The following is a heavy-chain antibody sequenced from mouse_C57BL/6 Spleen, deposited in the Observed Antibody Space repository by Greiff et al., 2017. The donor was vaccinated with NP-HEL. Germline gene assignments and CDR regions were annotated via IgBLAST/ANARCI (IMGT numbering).Heavy chain of an antibody. Sequence: QVQLKQSGTELVKPGASVKLSCKASGYTFTSYWMHWVKQRPGQGLEWIGNINPSNGGTNYNEKFKSKATLTVDKSSSTAYMQLSSLTSEDSAVYYCARGYYDYDGFAYWGQGTLVTVSA. CDR3: ARGYYDYDGFAY. D-gene: IGHD2-4*01. CDR1: GYTFTSYW. CDR2: INPSNGGT. J-gene: IGHJ3*01. V-gene: IGHV1-53*01.